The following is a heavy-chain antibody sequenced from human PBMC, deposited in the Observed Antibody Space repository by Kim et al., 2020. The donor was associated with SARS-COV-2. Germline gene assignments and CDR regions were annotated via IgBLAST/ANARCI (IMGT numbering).Heavy chain of an antibody. V-gene: IGHV4-4*02. CDR1: GGSISSSNW. Sequence: SETLSLTCAVSGGSISSSNWWSWVRQPPGKGLEWIGEIYHSGSTNYNPSLKSRVTISVDKSKNQFSLKLSSVTAADTAVYYCARVVKQQLLYYFDYWGQGTLVTVSS. CDR2: IYHSGST. D-gene: IGHD6-13*01. J-gene: IGHJ4*02. CDR3: ARVVKQQLLYYFDY.